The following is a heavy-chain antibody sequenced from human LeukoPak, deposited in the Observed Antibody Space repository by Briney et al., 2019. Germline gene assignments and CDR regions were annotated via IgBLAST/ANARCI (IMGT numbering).Heavy chain of an antibody. V-gene: IGHV3-49*04. D-gene: IGHD3-16*01. J-gene: IGHJ4*02. CDR2: IRSNFYGGTT. CDR3: TRGGGGDPVDY. Sequence: GRSLRLSCTASGFTFGDYAMSWVRQAPGKGLEWVGFIRSNFYGGTTDYAASVKGRFTISRDGSKSIAYLQMNSLKTEDTAVYYCTRGGGGDPVDYWGQGALVTVPS. CDR1: GFTFGDYA.